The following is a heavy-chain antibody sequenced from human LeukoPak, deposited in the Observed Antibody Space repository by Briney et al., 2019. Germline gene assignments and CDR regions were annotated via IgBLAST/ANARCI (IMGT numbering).Heavy chain of an antibody. CDR3: ATGNYYDSRGYYTFGH. CDR1: GFTFSRYW. D-gene: IGHD3-22*01. CDR2: INGDGSTT. J-gene: IGHJ1*01. Sequence: GWSLRLSCAASGFTFSRYWMHWVRQAPGKGLVRVSRINGDGSTTSYTDSVKGGFTISRDNAKNTLYLQMNSLRAEDTAVYYCATGNYYDSRGYYTFGHWGQGTLVTVSS. V-gene: IGHV3-74*01.